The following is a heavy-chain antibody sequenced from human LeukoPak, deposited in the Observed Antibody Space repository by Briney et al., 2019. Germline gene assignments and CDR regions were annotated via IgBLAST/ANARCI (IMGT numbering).Heavy chain of an antibody. J-gene: IGHJ4*02. D-gene: IGHD2-21*02. CDR1: GYTFTAYY. CDR2: INLYSGGT. Sequence: ASVEVSCKASGYTFTAYYMHWVRQAPGQGLEWMGWINLYSGGTNYAQKFQGRVTMTRDTSISAAYMELDRLGSDDTAVYYCARVAGGDWYYFDLWGQGSLVTVSS. CDR3: ARVAGGDWYYFDL. V-gene: IGHV1-2*02.